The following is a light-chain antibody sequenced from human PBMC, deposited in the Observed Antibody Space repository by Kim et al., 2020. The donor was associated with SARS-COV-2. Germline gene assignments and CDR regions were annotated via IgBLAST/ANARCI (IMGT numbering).Light chain of an antibody. CDR3: ATWDNSLSGRVS. V-gene: IGLV1-47*01. Sequence: QRVTISGSGSISGFRSVYVSWYQQLSGTAPKLLIYWNYQRPSGVSDRFSGSRAGTSASLAISGLRSEDEAEYYCATWDNSLSGRVSFGGGTQLTVL. CDR1: ISGFRSVY. J-gene: IGLJ2*01. CDR2: WNY.